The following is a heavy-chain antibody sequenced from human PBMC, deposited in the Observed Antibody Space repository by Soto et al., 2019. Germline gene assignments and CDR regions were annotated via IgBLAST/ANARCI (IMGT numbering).Heavy chain of an antibody. CDR1: GYTFTGYY. V-gene: IGHV1-2*04. J-gene: IGHJ4*02. CDR2: INPNSGGT. CDR3: ARGASYDILTGYRTLDY. D-gene: IGHD3-9*01. Sequence: ASVKVSCKASGYTFTGYYMHWVRQAPGQGLEWMGWINPNSGGTNYAQKFQGWVTMTRDTSISTAYMELSRLRSDDTAVYYCARGASYDILTGYRTLDYWGQGTLVTVSS.